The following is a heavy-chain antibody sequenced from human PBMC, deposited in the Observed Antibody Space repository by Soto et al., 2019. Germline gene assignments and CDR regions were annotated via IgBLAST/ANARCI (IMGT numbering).Heavy chain of an antibody. J-gene: IGHJ4*02. V-gene: IGHV3-23*01. CDR3: TRETVAGITGLDY. CDR2: ISVSDAFI. Sequence: GGSLRLSCAASGFNVGAFAVNWVRQAPGKGLEWVSGISVSDAFIYYADSVRGRFSISRGASENILYLQMNSLRVDDTALYYCTRETVAGITGLDYWGPGT. CDR1: GFNVGAFA. D-gene: IGHD1-20*01.